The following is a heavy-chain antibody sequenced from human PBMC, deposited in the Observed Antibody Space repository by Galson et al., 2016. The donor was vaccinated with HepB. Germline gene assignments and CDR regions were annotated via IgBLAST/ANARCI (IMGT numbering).Heavy chain of an antibody. J-gene: IGHJ4*02. CDR1: GYTLSELS. CDR3: AATLSRVAPRPFH. V-gene: IGHV1-24*01. CDR2: FDPEEDET. Sequence: SVKVSCKVSGYTLSELSMHWVRQAPGKGLEWMGGFDPEEDETIYAQKFQGRVTMTEDTSAATAYLELNSLTHGDTAVYYCAATLSRVAPRPFHWGQGTLVTVSS. D-gene: IGHD6-6*01.